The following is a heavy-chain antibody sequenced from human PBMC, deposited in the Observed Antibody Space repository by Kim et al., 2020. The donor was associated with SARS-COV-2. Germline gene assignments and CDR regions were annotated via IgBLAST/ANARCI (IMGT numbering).Heavy chain of an antibody. J-gene: IGHJ5*02. CDR2: INHSGST. V-gene: IGHV4-34*01. CDR3: ATRGILGRYCSGRSCRNWFDP. CDR1: GGSFSGYY. Sequence: SETLSLTCAVYGGSFSGYYWSWIRQPPGKGLEWIGEINHSGSTNYNPSLKSRVTISVDTSKNQFSLKLSSVTAADTAVYYCATRGILGRYCSGRSCRNWFDPWGQGTLVTVSS. D-gene: IGHD2-15*01.